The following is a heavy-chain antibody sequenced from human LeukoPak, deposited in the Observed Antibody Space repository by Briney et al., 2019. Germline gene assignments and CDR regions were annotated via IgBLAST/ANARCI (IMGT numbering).Heavy chain of an antibody. Sequence: GGSLRLSCTASGFSFTNAWMNWVRQAPGKGLEWISYISSDSSTVYFADSVKGRFTISRDNAKNSLYLQMNSLRAEDTAVYFCARDKTYSDFWLWGQGTLVTVSS. CDR3: ARDKTYSDFWL. D-gene: IGHD3-3*01. V-gene: IGHV3-48*01. CDR2: ISSDSSTV. J-gene: IGHJ4*02. CDR1: GFSFTNAW.